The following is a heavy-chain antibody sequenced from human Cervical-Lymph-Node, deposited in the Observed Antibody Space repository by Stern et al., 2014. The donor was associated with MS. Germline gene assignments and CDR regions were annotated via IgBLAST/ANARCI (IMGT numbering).Heavy chain of an antibody. CDR3: AREHHGGNFAS. CDR2: IVPVFGRS. V-gene: IGHV1-69*01. CDR1: GGPFSTNG. D-gene: IGHD4-23*01. J-gene: IGHJ4*02. Sequence: QVQLGQSGAEVKKPGSSVKVSCKASGGPFSTNGISWVRQAPGQGLEWMGAIVPVFGRSTYAQKFHGRVTITADEVTTTAYLELSSLRSDDTARYYCAREHHGGNFASWGQGTLVTVSA.